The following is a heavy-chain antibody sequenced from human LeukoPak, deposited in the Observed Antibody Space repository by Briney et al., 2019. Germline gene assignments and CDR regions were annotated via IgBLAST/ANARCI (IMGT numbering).Heavy chain of an antibody. V-gene: IGHV1-18*01. D-gene: IGHD1-7*01. J-gene: IGHJ4*02. Sequence: ASVKVSCKASGYTFTSYGISWVRQAPGQGLEWMGWISAYNGNTNYAQKFQGRVTMTRNTSISTAYMELSSLRSEDTAVYYCARRNWNYAIDYWGQGTLVTVSS. CDR1: GYTFTSYG. CDR2: ISAYNGNT. CDR3: ARRNWNYAIDY.